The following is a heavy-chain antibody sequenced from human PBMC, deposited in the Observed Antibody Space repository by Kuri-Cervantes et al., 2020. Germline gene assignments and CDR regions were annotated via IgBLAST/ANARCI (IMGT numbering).Heavy chain of an antibody. V-gene: IGHV4-34*01. CDR3: ATLHDAYSSSWYGYYYYGMDV. Sequence: SETLSLTCAVYGGSFSGYYWSWIRQPPGKGLEWIGEINHSGSTNYNPSLKSRVTISVDTSKNQFSLKLSSMTAADTAVYYCATLHDAYSSSWYGYYYYGMDVWGQGTTVTVSS. D-gene: IGHD6-13*01. J-gene: IGHJ6*02. CDR1: GGSFSGYY. CDR2: INHSGST.